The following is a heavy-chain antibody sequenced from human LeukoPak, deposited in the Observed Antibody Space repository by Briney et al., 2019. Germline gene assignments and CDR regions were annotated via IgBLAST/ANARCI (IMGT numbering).Heavy chain of an antibody. CDR1: GGSISSGGYY. J-gene: IGHJ6*03. CDR3: AREGRDLNWGSVYYYYYMDV. V-gene: IGHV4-31*03. Sequence: SETLSLTCTVSGGSISSGGYYWSWIRQHPGKGLEWIGYIYYSGSTYYNPSLKSRVTISVDTSKNQSSLKLSSVTAADTAVYYCAREGRDLNWGSVYYYYYMDVWGKGTTVTVSS. CDR2: IYYSGST. D-gene: IGHD7-27*01.